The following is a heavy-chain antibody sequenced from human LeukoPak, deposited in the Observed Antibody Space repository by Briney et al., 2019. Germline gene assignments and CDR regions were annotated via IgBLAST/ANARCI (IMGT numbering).Heavy chain of an antibody. V-gene: IGHV4-39*01. Sequence: SETLSLTCTVSGGSISSSSYYWGWIRQPPGKGLEWIGSIYYSGSTYYNPSLKSRVTISVDTSKNQFSLKLSSVTAADTAVYYCARRRVSGYDIYYFDYWGQGTLVTVSS. CDR2: IYYSGST. J-gene: IGHJ4*02. CDR3: ARRRVSGYDIYYFDY. CDR1: GGSISSSSYY. D-gene: IGHD5-12*01.